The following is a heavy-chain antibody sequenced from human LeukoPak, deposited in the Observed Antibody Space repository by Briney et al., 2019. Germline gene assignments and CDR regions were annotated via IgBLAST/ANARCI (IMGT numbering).Heavy chain of an antibody. D-gene: IGHD4-23*01. CDR2: IKQDGSEI. V-gene: IGHV3-7*05. CDR3: ARGGRWQAIDY. J-gene: IGHJ4*02. Sequence: PGGSLRLSCAASGFIFDNFWMSWVRQAPGKGLEWVANIKQDGSEIYYVDSVKGRFTISRDNAKKLPYLQMNSLRVEDTAVYYCARGGRWQAIDYWGQGTLVTVSS. CDR1: GFIFDNFW.